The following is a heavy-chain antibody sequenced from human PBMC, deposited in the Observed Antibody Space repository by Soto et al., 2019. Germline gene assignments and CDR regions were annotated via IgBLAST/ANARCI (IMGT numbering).Heavy chain of an antibody. CDR2: IYHSGST. Sequence: WWSWVRQPPGKGLEWIGEIYHSGSTNYNPSLKSRVTISVDKSKNQFSLKLSSVTAADTAVYYCAGLVVPAAIPVLDNWFDPWGQGTLVTVSS. CDR1: W. V-gene: IGHV4-4*02. J-gene: IGHJ5*02. D-gene: IGHD2-2*02. CDR3: AGLVVPAAIPVLDNWFDP.